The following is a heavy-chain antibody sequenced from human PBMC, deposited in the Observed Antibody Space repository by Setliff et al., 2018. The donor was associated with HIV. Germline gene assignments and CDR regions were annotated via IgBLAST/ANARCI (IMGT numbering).Heavy chain of an antibody. CDR3: ARDGCDSNRCYVYNWFDP. CDR2: INAGNGKT. CDR1: GSTFSRYG. V-gene: IGHV1-3*01. D-gene: IGHD2-2*01. Sequence: GASVKVSCKASGSTFSRYGLHWVRQAPGQRLEWMGWINAGNGKTKYSQKFQSRVTITRDTSARKAYMELSSLTSEDTAVYYCARDGCDSNRCYVYNWFDPWGQGTLVTVSS. J-gene: IGHJ5*02.